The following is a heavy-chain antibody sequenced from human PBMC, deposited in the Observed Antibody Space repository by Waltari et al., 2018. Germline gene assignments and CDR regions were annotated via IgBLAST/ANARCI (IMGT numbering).Heavy chain of an antibody. CDR3: AREWELLSAFDI. CDR2: IYYSGST. CDR1: GGSISSSSYY. J-gene: IGHJ3*02. Sequence: QLQLQESGPGLVKPSETLSLTCTVSGGSISSSSYYWGWIRQPPGKGLEWIGSIYYSGSTYYNPSLKIRVTISVDTSKNQFSLKLSSVTAADTAVYYCAREWELLSAFDIWGQGTMVTVSS. D-gene: IGHD1-26*01. V-gene: IGHV4-39*07.